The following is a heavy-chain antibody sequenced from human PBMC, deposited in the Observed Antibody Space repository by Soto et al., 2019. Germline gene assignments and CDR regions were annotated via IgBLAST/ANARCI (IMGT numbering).Heavy chain of an antibody. CDR1: GFTFSSYE. CDR2: ISSSGSTI. D-gene: IGHD3-22*01. Sequence: PGGSLRLSCAASGFTFSSYEMNWVRQAPGKGLEWVSYISSSGSTIYYADSVKGRFTISRDNAKNSLYLQMNSLRAEDTAVYYCARGWVYYDSSGYPGLDYWGQGTLVTVSS. V-gene: IGHV3-48*03. J-gene: IGHJ4*02. CDR3: ARGWVYYDSSGYPGLDY.